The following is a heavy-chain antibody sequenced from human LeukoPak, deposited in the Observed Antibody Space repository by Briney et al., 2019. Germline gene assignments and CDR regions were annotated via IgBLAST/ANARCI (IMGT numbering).Heavy chain of an antibody. CDR3: ARGSRYSGYDSVY. Sequence: ASVTVSCKASGYTFTGYYMHWVRQAPGQGLEWMGRINPNSGGTNYAQKFQGRVTMTRDTSISTAYMELSRLRSDDTAVYYCARGSRYSGYDSVYWGQGTLVTVSS. D-gene: IGHD5-12*01. V-gene: IGHV1-2*06. CDR1: GYTFTGYY. J-gene: IGHJ4*02. CDR2: INPNSGGT.